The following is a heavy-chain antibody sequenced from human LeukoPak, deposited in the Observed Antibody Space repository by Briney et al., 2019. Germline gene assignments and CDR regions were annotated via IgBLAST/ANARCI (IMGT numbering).Heavy chain of an antibody. Sequence: SQTLSLTCSVSGVSISSGTNYWSWIPQPTGKGLEWIGRSYSSWRTYYNPSLKSLVTISVDTSKTQYALKVTSVTAADTAVYYCARGGGATRIDYWGQGTLVTVSS. CDR2: SYSSWRT. CDR3: ARGGGATRIDY. CDR1: GVSISSGTNY. J-gene: IGHJ4*02. D-gene: IGHD5-12*01. V-gene: IGHV4-61*02.